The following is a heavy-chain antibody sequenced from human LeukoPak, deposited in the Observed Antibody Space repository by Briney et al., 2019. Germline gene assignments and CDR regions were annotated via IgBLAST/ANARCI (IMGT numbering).Heavy chain of an antibody. J-gene: IGHJ4*02. Sequence: ETLSLTCTVSGGSISSYYWSWIRQPPGKGLEWIGYIYYSGSTNYNPSLKSRVTISVDTSKNQFSLRLTSVTAADTAVYYCASRSSGWYFEFWGRGTLVTVSS. CDR3: ASRSSGWYFEF. CDR2: IYYSGST. V-gene: IGHV4-59*12. CDR1: GGSISSYY. D-gene: IGHD6-19*01.